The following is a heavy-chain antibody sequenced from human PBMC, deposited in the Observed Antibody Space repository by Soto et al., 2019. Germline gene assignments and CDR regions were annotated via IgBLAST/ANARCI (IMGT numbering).Heavy chain of an antibody. CDR1: GFTFSSYA. CDR3: ARENTIFGVVRMDV. D-gene: IGHD3-3*01. CDR2: ISGSGGST. Sequence: GGSLRLSCAASGFTFSSYAMSWVRQAPGKGLEWVSAISGSGGSTYYADSVKGRFTIPRDNAKNSLYLQMNSLRAEDTAVYYCARENTIFGVVRMDVWGQGTTVTVSS. J-gene: IGHJ6*02. V-gene: IGHV3-23*01.